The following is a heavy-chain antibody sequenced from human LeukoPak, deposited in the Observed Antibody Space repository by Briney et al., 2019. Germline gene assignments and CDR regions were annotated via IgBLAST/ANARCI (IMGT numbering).Heavy chain of an antibody. CDR2: IYPGDSDT. V-gene: IGHV5-51*01. J-gene: IGHJ3*02. D-gene: IGHD3-10*01. CDR3: ARPNMVSMVRGVISPDAFDI. CDR1: GYSFTFYW. Sequence: GESLNISCKGSGYSFTFYWIGWVRQMPGKGLEWMGIIYPGDSDTRYSPSFQGQVTISADKSISTAYLHWSSLKASDTAIYYCARPNMVSMVRGVISPDAFDIWGQGTMVTVSS.